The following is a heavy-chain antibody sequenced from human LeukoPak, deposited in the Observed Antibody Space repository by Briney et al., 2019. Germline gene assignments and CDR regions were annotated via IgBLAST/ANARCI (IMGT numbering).Heavy chain of an antibody. CDR3: AREPPGVSAFDI. Sequence: TGGSVRLSCAASGFTFSSYSMNWVRQAPGKGLEWVSSISSSSSYIYYADSVKGRFTISRDNAKKSLYLQMKSLRAEDTAVYYCAREPPGVSAFDIGAQGTMVTVSP. J-gene: IGHJ3*02. CDR1: GFTFSSYS. CDR2: ISSSSSYI. D-gene: IGHD3-10*01. V-gene: IGHV3-21*01.